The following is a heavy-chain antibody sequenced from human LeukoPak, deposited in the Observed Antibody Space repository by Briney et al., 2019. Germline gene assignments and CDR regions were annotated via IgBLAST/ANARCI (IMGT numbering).Heavy chain of an antibody. CDR2: IKQDGSEK. D-gene: IGHD1-26*01. CDR1: GFTFNSYG. Sequence: GGSLRLSCAASGFTFNSYGMHWVRQAPGKGRRGVDSIKQDGSEKYYVDSVKGRFTISRDNAKNSLNLQMNSLTTEDTAMYFCARGGAPRGYFHHWGQGTLVTVSS. CDR3: ARGGAPRGYFHH. V-gene: IGHV3-7*01. J-gene: IGHJ1*01.